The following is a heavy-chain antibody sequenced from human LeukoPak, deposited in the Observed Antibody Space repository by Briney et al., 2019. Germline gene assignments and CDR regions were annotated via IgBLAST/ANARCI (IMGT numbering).Heavy chain of an antibody. CDR1: GFTFSSYG. CDR2: ISYDGSNK. D-gene: IGHD2-15*01. Sequence: GGSLRLSCAASGFTFSSYGMHWVRQAPGKGLEWVAVISYDGSNKYYADSVKGRFTISRDNSKNTLYLQMNSLRAEDTAVYYCAKDYGYCSGGSCYSSDYWGQGTLVTVSS. V-gene: IGHV3-30*18. J-gene: IGHJ4*02. CDR3: AKDYGYCSGGSCYSSDY.